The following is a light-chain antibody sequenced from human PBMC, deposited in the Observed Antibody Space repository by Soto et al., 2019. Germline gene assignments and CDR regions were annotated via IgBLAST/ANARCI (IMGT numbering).Light chain of an antibody. CDR2: RNN. CDR3: AAWDVGLSGPA. CDR1: NSNIGSKY. J-gene: IGLJ2*01. Sequence: QSALTQPPSASGTPGQRVTISCSGSNSNIGSKYVYWYQQLPGTAPKLLMYRNNQRASGVPDRFSGSKSGTSASLAISGLRSEDEADYYCAAWDVGLSGPAFGGGTKLTVL. V-gene: IGLV1-47*01.